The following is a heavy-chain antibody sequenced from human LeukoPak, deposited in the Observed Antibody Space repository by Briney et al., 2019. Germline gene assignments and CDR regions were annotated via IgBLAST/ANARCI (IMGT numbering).Heavy chain of an antibody. J-gene: IGHJ4*02. CDR3: AKGGGSGSYYVGFLAY. CDR2: ISGSGGST. V-gene: IGHV3-23*01. Sequence: GGSLRLSCAASGFTFSSYAMSWVRQAPGKGLEWVSAISGSGGSTYYADSVKGRFTISRGNSKNTLYLQMNSLRAEDTAVYYCAKGGGSGSYYVGFLAYWGQGTLVTVSS. CDR1: GFTFSSYA. D-gene: IGHD3-10*01.